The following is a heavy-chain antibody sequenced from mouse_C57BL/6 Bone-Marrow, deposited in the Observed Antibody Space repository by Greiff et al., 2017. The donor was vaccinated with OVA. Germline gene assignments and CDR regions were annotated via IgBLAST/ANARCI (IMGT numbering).Heavy chain of an antibody. CDR1: GFTFSSYA. CDR3: TRDRWLLPWYFDV. V-gene: IGHV5-9-1*02. Sequence: EVQGVESGEGLVKPGGSLKLSCAASGFTFSSYAMSWVRQTPEKRLEWVAYISSGGDYIYYADTVKGRFTISRDNARNTLYLQMSSLKSEDTAMYYCTRDRWLLPWYFDVWGTGTTVTVSS. J-gene: IGHJ1*03. D-gene: IGHD2-3*01. CDR2: ISSGGDYI.